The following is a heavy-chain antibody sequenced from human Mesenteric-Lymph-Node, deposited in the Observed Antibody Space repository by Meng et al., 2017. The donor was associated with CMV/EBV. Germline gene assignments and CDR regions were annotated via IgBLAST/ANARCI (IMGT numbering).Heavy chain of an antibody. V-gene: IGHV4-34*01. CDR3: ARKPKGIGSLDF. D-gene: IGHD6-25*01. Sequence: TCGVYGGSFSSYYWTWIRQPPGRGLEWIGEIDDMGSANYNPSLTSRVSISVDASKKQFSLELTSLTAADTAVYYCARKPKGIGSLDFWGQGTLVTVS. J-gene: IGHJ4*02. CDR2: IDDMGSA. CDR1: GGSFSSYY.